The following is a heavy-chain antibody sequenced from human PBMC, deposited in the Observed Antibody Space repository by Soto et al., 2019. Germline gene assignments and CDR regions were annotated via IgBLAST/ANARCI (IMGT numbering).Heavy chain of an antibody. J-gene: IGHJ3*02. CDR1: GFTFSNAW. D-gene: IGHD2-21*02. Sequence: GGSLRLSCAASGFTFSNAWMNWVRQAPGKGLEWVGRIKSKTDGGTTDYAAPVKGRFTISRDDSKNTLYLQMNSLKTEDTAVYYCTTDAYCGGDCYPYDAFDIWGQGTMVTVSS. V-gene: IGHV3-15*07. CDR2: IKSKTDGGTT. CDR3: TTDAYCGGDCYPYDAFDI.